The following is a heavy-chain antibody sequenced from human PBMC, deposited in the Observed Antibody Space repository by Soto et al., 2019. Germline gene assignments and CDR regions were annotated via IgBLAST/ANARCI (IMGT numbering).Heavy chain of an antibody. CDR1: GFSVSSNY. Sequence: GSLRLSCAASGFSVSSNYMSWVRQAPGKGLEWVSVIYSGGNTHYADSVKGRFTISRDNSKNTLYLQMNSLRAEDTAVYYCARDSTWIPYYHYGMDVWGQGTTVTVSS. CDR3: ARDSTWIPYYHYGMDV. J-gene: IGHJ6*02. V-gene: IGHV3-53*01. D-gene: IGHD5-18*01. CDR2: IYSGGNT.